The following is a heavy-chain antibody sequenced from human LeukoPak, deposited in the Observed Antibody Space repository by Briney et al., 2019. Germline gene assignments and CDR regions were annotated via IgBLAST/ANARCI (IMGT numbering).Heavy chain of an antibody. CDR1: GYTFTSYY. CDR2: INPSGGST. D-gene: IGHD2-15*01. J-gene: IGHJ6*03. CDR3: WAPKKNTYSSTMDV. V-gene: IGHV1-46*01. Sequence: ASVKVSCKASGYTFTSYYMHWVRQAPGQGLEWMGIINPSGGSTSYAQKFQGRVTMTRDMSTSTVYMELSSLRSEDTAVYYCWAPKKNTYSSTMDVGGKGTTVTVSS.